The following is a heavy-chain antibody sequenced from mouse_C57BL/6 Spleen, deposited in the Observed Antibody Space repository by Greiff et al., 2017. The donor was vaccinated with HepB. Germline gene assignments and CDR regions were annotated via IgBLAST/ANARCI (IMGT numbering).Heavy chain of an antibody. J-gene: IGHJ4*01. Sequence: EVKLMESGGGLVKPGGSLKLSCAASGFTFSSYAMSWVRQTPEKRLEWVATISDGGSYTYYPDNVKGRFTISRDNAKNNLYLQMSHLKSEDTAMYYGARGEGDYGSRRAMDYWGQGTSVTVSS. V-gene: IGHV5-4*03. CDR2: ISDGGSYT. CDR3: ARGEGDYGSRRAMDY. D-gene: IGHD1-1*01. CDR1: GFTFSSYA.